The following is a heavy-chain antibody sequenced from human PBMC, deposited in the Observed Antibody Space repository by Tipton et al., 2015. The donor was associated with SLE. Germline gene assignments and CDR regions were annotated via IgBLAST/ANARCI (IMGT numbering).Heavy chain of an antibody. D-gene: IGHD4-17*01. V-gene: IGHV4-61*09. CDR3: ARDKNGDYYDY. J-gene: IGHJ4*02. CDR2: IYATGIT. Sequence: TLSLTCTVSGGSISSGSYYWSWIRQPAGKGLEWIGHIYATGITNYNPSLKSRATISVDTSKNQFSLKLSSLTAADTAVYYCARDKNGDYYDYWGQGTLVTVSS. CDR1: GGSISSGSYY.